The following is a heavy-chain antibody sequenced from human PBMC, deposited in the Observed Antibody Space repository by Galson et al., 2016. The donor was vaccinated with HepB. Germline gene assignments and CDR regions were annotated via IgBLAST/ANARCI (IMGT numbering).Heavy chain of an antibody. V-gene: IGHV3-48*02. J-gene: IGHJ4*02. CDR2: ISRSTPTI. Sequence: RLSCAASGFTFSNHWMHWVRQAPEKGLEWVSYISRSTPTIYYADSVKGRFTVSRDNAKNSLYLQMNNLRDEDTAVYYRASDPHALDFWGQGTLVTVSS. CDR1: GFTFSNHW. CDR3: ASDPHALDF.